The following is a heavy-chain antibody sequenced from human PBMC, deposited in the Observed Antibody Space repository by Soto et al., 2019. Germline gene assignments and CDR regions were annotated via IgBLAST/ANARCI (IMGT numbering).Heavy chain of an antibody. J-gene: IGHJ5*02. D-gene: IGHD2-15*01. CDR1: GYTFTSYD. V-gene: IGHV1-8*02. CDR3: ARVPPLDSGSCYWFDP. CDR2: MNPNSGNT. Sequence: ASVKVSCKASGYTFTSYDINWVRQATGQGLEWMGWMNPNSGNTGYAQKFQGRVTMNRNTSISTAYMELSSLRSEDTAVYYGARVPPLDSGSCYWFDPWGQGTLVTVSS.